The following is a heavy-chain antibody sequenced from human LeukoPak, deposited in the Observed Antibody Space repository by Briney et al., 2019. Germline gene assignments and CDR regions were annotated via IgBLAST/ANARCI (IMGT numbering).Heavy chain of an antibody. CDR1: GGSISSYY. D-gene: IGHD3-3*01. Sequence: SETLSLTCTVSGGSISSYYWSWIRQPPGKGLEWIGYIYYSGSTYYNPSLKSRVTISVDTSKNQFSLKLSSVTAADTAVYYCARDYYDFWSGNYYYYYMDVWGKGTTVTVSS. CDR2: IYYSGST. J-gene: IGHJ6*03. V-gene: IGHV4-59*12. CDR3: ARDYYDFWSGNYYYYYMDV.